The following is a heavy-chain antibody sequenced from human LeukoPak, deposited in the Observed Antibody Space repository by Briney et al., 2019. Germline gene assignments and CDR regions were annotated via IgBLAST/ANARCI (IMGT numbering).Heavy chain of an antibody. J-gene: IGHJ5*02. CDR3: ARDVWFDP. CDR2: ISSGGSTI. V-gene: IGHV3-48*03. Sequence: GGSLRLSCAASVFTFSSHEMNWVRQPPGQGLEWVSYISSGGSTIYYADSVKGRFTVSRDNAKNSLYLQMNSLRAEDTALYYCARDVWFDPWGQGTLVTVSS. CDR1: VFTFSSHE.